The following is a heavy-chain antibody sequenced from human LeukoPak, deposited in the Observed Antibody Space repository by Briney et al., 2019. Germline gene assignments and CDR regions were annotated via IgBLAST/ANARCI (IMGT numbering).Heavy chain of an antibody. V-gene: IGHV3-21*01. CDR1: GFTFSSYS. CDR2: ISSSSSYI. CDR3: ASYGYCSSTSCYNFDY. D-gene: IGHD2-2*03. Sequence: PGGSLRLSCAASGFTFSSYSMNWVRQAPGKGLEWDSSISSSSSYIYYADSVKGRFTISRDNAKNSLYLQMNSLRAEDTAVYYCASYGYCSSTSCYNFDYWGQGTLVTVSS. J-gene: IGHJ4*02.